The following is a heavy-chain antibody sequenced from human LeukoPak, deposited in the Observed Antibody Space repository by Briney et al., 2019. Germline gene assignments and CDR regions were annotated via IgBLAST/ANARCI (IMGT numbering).Heavy chain of an antibody. V-gene: IGHV3-49*03. Sequence: PGGSLRLSCTASGFTFGDYAMSWIRQAPGKGLEWVCFIRSKAYGETADYAASVKGRFTISRDDSKAIAYLQMNSLITEDTAVYHCTRDRGAYNLYDYWVQGKLVTVSS. J-gene: IGHJ4*02. CDR2: IRSKAYGETA. CDR3: TRDRGAYNLYDY. CDR1: GFTFGDYA. D-gene: IGHD5-24*01.